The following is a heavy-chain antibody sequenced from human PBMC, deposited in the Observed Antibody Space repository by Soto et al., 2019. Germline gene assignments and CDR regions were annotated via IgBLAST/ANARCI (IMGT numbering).Heavy chain of an antibody. CDR3: ASHVTYYDFWSGYYTLWDYFDY. Sequence: PSETLSLTCTVSGGSISSSSYYWGWIRQPPGKGLEWIGSIYYSGSTYYNPSLKSRVTISVDTSKNQFSLKLSSVTAADTAVYYCASHVTYYDFWSGYYTLWDYFDYWGQGTLVTVSS. D-gene: IGHD3-3*01. V-gene: IGHV4-39*01. CDR1: GGSISSSSYY. CDR2: IYYSGST. J-gene: IGHJ4*02.